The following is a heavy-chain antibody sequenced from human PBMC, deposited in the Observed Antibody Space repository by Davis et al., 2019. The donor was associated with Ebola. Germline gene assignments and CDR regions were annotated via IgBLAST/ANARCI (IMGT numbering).Heavy chain of an antibody. CDR2: IDWDDDK. Sequence: SGPTLVKPPQTLTLTCTFSGFSLSTSGMCVSWIRQPPGKALEWLARIDWDDDKYYSTSLKTRLTISKDTSKNQVVLTMTNMDPVDTATYYCARIRPTAGGDYDFDYWGQGTLVTVSS. CDR3: ARIRPTAGGDYDFDY. D-gene: IGHD4-17*01. J-gene: IGHJ4*02. CDR1: GFSLSTSGMC. V-gene: IGHV2-70*11.